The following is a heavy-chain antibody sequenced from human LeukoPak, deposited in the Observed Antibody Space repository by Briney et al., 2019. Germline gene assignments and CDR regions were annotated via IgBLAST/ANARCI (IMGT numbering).Heavy chain of an antibody. Sequence: SETLSLTCTVSGASISSYYWSWIRQPPGKGLEWIGYIYYSGSTNYNPSLKSRVTISVDTSKNQFSLRLRSVTAADTAVYYCARDGLQGSILWGQGTLVTVSS. CDR2: IYYSGST. CDR1: GASISSYY. CDR3: ARDGLQGSIL. D-gene: IGHD4-11*01. V-gene: IGHV4-59*01. J-gene: IGHJ4*02.